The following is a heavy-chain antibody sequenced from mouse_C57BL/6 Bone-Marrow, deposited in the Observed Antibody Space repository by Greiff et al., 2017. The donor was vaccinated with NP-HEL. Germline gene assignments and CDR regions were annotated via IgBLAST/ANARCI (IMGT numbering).Heavy chain of an antibody. J-gene: IGHJ1*03. V-gene: IGHV2-9-1*01. Sequence: QVQLQQSGPGLVAPSQSLSITCTVSGFSLTSYAISWVRQPPGKGLEWLGVIWTGGGTNYNSALKSRLSISKDNSKSQVFLKMNSLQTDDTARYYCARKPYGSSYGYFDVWGTGTTVTVSS. D-gene: IGHD1-1*01. CDR2: IWTGGGT. CDR1: GFSLTSYA. CDR3: ARKPYGSSYGYFDV.